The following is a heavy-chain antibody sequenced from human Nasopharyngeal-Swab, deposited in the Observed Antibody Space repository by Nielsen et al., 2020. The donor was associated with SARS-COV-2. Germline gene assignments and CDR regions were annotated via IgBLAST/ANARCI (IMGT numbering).Heavy chain of an antibody. V-gene: IGHV5-51*01. CDR1: GYNFTSYW. CDR3: ARSVRLSDFYYFDF. CDR2: IYPGDSDT. D-gene: IGHD3/OR15-3a*01. J-gene: IGHJ4*02. Sequence: GESLKISCKGSGYNFTSYWIGWVRQMPGKGLEWMGIIYPGDSDTRYSPSFQGQVTISVDKSITTAYLQWSSLKASDTAMYYCARSVRLSDFYYFDFWGQGTLVTVSS.